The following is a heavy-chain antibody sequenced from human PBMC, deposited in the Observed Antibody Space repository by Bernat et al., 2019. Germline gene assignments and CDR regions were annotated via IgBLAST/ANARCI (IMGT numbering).Heavy chain of an antibody. D-gene: IGHD6-13*01. CDR1: GFTLSTYA. Sequence: EVQLLESGGGLVQPGGSLRLSCAASGFTLSTYAMSWVRQAPGKGLEWVSAISGSGTSTYYTDSVKGRFHISRDNSNNTVYLQMNSLRAEDTAVFYCAREGQLSYYYSGMDVWGQGTTVTVSS. CDR2: ISGSGTST. CDR3: AREGQLSYYYSGMDV. V-gene: IGHV3-23*01. J-gene: IGHJ6*02.